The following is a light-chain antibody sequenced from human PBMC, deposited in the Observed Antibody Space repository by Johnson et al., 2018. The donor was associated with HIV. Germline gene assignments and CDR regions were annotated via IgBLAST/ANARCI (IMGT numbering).Light chain of an antibody. CDR3: GTWDTSLSAGGV. V-gene: IGLV1-51*02. J-gene: IGLJ1*01. Sequence: QSVLTQPPSVSAAPGQKVTISCSGSSSNIGKNYVSWYQHLPGTAPKLLIYENNKRPSGIPDRFSGSKSGTSATLGITGLQTGDEADYYCGTWDTSLSAGGVFGTGTKVTVL. CDR1: SSNIGKNY. CDR2: ENN.